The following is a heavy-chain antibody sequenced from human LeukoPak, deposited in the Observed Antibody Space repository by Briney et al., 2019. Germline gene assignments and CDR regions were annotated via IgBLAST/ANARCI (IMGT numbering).Heavy chain of an antibody. V-gene: IGHV1-18*01. D-gene: IGHD2-2*01. CDR2: ISAYNGNT. Sequence: ASVKVSCKASGYTFTSYGISWVRQAPGQGLEWMGWISAYNGNTNYAQKLQGRVTMTTDTSTSTAYMELRSLRSDDTAVYYCARGVVPAARGYYYYYMDVWGKGTTVTISS. CDR3: ARGVVPAARGYYYYYMDV. CDR1: GYTFTSYG. J-gene: IGHJ6*03.